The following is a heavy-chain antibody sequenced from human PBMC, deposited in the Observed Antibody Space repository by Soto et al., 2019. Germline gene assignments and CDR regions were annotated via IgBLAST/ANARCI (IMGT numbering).Heavy chain of an antibody. CDR3: ARGLDVVVPAATASLMDV. D-gene: IGHD2-2*01. Sequence: GGSVRLSCAASGFTFSSYGMHWVRQAPGKGLEWVAVIWYDGSNKYYADSVKGRFTISRDNSKNTLYLQMNSLRAEDTAVYYCARGLDVVVPAATASLMDVWGKGTTVTVSS. CDR2: IWYDGSNK. J-gene: IGHJ6*04. CDR1: GFTFSSYG. V-gene: IGHV3-33*01.